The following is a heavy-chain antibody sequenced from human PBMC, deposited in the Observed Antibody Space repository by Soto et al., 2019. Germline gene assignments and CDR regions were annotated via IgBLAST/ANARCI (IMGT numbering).Heavy chain of an antibody. J-gene: IGHJ4*02. CDR2: INHSGST. CDR1: GGSFSGYY. V-gene: IGHV4-34*01. CDR3: ARARFSSSWLRKARAHGCTFDY. Sequence: SETLSLTCAVYGGSFSGYYWSWIRQPPGKGLEWIGEINHSGSTNYNPSLKSRVTISVDTSKNQFSLKLSSVTAADTAVYYCARARFSSSWLRKARAHGCTFDYWGQGTLVTVSS. D-gene: IGHD6-13*01.